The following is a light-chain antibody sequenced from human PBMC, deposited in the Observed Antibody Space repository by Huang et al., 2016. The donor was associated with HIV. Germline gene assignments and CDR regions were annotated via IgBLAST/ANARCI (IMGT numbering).Light chain of an antibody. CDR1: QTVRKN. V-gene: IGKV3-11*01. Sequence: EIVLTQSPATLSLSPGERATLSCRASQTVRKNFAWYEQKPGRGPRLLIFDASSSATGIPARFSGSGSGTDFTLTISSLEPEDFAVYYCQQRTNWPPGFTFGPGTKVDIK. CDR3: QQRTNWPPGFT. J-gene: IGKJ3*01. CDR2: DAS.